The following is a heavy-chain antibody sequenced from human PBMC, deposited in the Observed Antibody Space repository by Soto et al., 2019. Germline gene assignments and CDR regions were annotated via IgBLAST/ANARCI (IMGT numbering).Heavy chain of an antibody. CDR1: GGSISSGGYY. J-gene: IGHJ2*01. CDR3: AREGSVEMATMGRYFDL. V-gene: IGHV4-31*03. CDR2: IYYSGST. Sequence: QVQLQESGPGLVKPSQTLSLTCTVSGGSISSGGYYWSWIRQHPGKGLEWIGYIYYSGSTYYNPSLKSRVTISVDTSKNQFSLKLSSVTVADTAVYYCAREGSVEMATMGRYFDLWGRGTLVTVSS. D-gene: IGHD5-12*01.